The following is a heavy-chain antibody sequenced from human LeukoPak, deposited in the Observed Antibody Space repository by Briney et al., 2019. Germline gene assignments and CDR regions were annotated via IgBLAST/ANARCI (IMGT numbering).Heavy chain of an antibody. CDR1: GYTLTELS. CDR3: ATDHRVLDAFDI. Sequence: ASVTVSCTVSGYTLTELSMHWVRQAPGKGLEWMGGFDPEDGETIYAQKFQGRVTMTEDTSTDTAYMELSSLRSEDTAVYYCATDHRVLDAFDIWGQGTMVTVSS. CDR2: FDPEDGET. J-gene: IGHJ3*02. V-gene: IGHV1-24*01.